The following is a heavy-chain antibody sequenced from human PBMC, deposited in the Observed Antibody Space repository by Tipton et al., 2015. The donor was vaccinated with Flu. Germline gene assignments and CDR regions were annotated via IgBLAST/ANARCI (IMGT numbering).Heavy chain of an antibody. CDR1: GGSFSGYY. CDR3: ARGTNYDSSGYCPS. Sequence: TLSLTCAVYGGSFSGYYWSWIRQPPGKGLEWIGEINHSGSTNYNPSLKSRVTISVDTSKNQFSLKLSSVTAADTAVYYCARGTNYDSSGYCPSWGQGTLVTVSS. CDR2: INHSGST. D-gene: IGHD3-22*01. V-gene: IGHV4-34*01. J-gene: IGHJ5*02.